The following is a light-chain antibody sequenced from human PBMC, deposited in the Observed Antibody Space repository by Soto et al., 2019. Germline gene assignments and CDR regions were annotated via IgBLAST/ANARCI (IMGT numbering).Light chain of an antibody. CDR1: QSVGNN. J-gene: IGKJ4*01. CDR2: GAS. V-gene: IGKV3-20*01. Sequence: EIVLTQSPGTLSLSPGERATLSCRASQSVGNNLAWYQQKPGQAPRLLIYGASSRATGIPDKFSGSGSGTDFTVTIPRLEPEDVAVYYCQQYGDLPLTFGGGTKVEIK. CDR3: QQYGDLPLT.